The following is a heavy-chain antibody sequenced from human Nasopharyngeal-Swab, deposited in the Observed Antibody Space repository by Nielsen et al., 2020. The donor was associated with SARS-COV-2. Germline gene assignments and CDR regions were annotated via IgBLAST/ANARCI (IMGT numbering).Heavy chain of an antibody. D-gene: IGHD3-3*01. J-gene: IGHJ6*02. CDR3: ARGATILGDHASRMDV. Sequence: GESLKISCAASGFTFCSYSMNWVRQAPGKGLEWVSYISSSSSTIYYADSVKGRFTIFRDNAKNSLYLQMNSLRDEDTAVYYCARGATILGDHASRMDVWGQGTTVTVSS. V-gene: IGHV3-48*02. CDR1: GFTFCSYS. CDR2: ISSSSSTI.